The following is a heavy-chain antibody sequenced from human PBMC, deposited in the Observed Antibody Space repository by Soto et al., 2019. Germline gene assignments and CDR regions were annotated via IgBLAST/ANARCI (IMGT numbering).Heavy chain of an antibody. V-gene: IGHV5-10-1*01. D-gene: IGHD2-15*01. CDR1: GYSFTSYW. CDR2: IDPSDSYT. J-gene: IGHJ3*02. Sequence: LGESLKISCKGSGYSFTSYWISWVRQMPGKGLEWMGRIDPSDSYTNYSPSFQGHVTISADKSISTAYLQWSSLKASDTAMYYCARPGYHDPGAFDIWGQGTMVTVSS. CDR3: ARPGYHDPGAFDI.